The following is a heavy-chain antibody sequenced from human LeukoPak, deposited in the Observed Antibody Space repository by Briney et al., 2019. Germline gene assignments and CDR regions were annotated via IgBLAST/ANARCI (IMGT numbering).Heavy chain of an antibody. J-gene: IGHJ4*02. CDR1: GDSISNYY. D-gene: IGHD5-18*01. Sequence: PSETLSLTCTVSGDSISNYYWSWIRQPPGKGLQWIGYISNSGSTNYDPSLKSRVTISIDTSKIQFSLRLSSVTAADTAVYYCARDLGYNYGIDYWGQGTLVTVSS. CDR2: ISNSGST. CDR3: ARDLGYNYGIDY. V-gene: IGHV4-59*01.